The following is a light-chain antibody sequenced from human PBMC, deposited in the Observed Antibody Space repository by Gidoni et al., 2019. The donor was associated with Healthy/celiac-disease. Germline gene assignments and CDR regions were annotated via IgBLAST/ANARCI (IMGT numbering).Light chain of an antibody. V-gene: IGKV1-39*01. J-gene: IGKJ3*01. CDR1: QSISSY. Sequence: IQMTHSPSALSASVGDRVTITCRASQSISSYLNWYQQKPGKAPKLLIYAASSLQSGVPSRCSGSGAGTDCTRTISSRQPEECATDYCQQSYSTPFTFGPGTKVDIK. CDR3: QQSYSTPFT. CDR2: AAS.